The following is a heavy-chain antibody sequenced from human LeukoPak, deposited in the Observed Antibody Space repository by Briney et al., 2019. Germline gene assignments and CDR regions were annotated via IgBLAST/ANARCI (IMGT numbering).Heavy chain of an antibody. J-gene: IGHJ2*01. V-gene: IGHV4-59*01. CDR1: GGSISSYY. CDR3: ATLAWLGCGGDCYPYWYFDL. CDR2: IYYSGST. Sequence: PSETLSLTCTVSGGSISSYYWSWIRQPPGKGLEWIGYIYYSGSTNYNPSLKSRVTISVDTSKNQFSLKLSSVTAADTAVYYCATLAWLGCGGDCYPYWYFDLWGRGTLVTVSS. D-gene: IGHD2-21*02.